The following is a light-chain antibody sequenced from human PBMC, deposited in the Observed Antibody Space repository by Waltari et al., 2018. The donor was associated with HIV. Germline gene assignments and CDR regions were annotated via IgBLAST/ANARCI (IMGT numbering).Light chain of an antibody. V-gene: IGLV1-51*01. Sequence: QSVLTQPPSVSPAPGQRGPLSSSGSSSHIGTNYVSWYQHLPGAAPKLLIYDNNNRPSGIPDRFSGSKSGTSATLVITGLQTGDEADYYCGTWDSSLSAVFGGGTKLTVL. CDR1: SSHIGTNY. J-gene: IGLJ3*02. CDR2: DNN. CDR3: GTWDSSLSAV.